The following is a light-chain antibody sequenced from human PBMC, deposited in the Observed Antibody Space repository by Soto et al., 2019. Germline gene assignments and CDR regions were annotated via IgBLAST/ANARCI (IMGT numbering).Light chain of an antibody. CDR2: EVS. V-gene: IGLV2-14*01. Sequence: QSALTQPASVSGSPGQSITISCTGNSSDVGGYKYVSWYQHHPGKAPKLMIYEVSNRPSGVSNRFSGSKSGNTASLTISGLQAEDEADYYCSSYTTSSTWVFGGGTKLTVL. CDR3: SSYTTSSTWV. J-gene: IGLJ3*02. CDR1: SSDVGGYKY.